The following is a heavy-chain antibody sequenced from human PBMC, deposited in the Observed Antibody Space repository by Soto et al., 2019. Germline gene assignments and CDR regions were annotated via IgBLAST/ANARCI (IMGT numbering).Heavy chain of an antibody. D-gene: IGHD2-15*01. Sequence: GGSLRLSCAASGFTFSTYTMNWVRQPPGKGLEWVSSISSGSSYIYYADLVKGRFTISRDNAENSLYLEMNSLRAEDTAVYYCGRGYCGGGTCSAVDYWGQGTLVTVSS. CDR2: ISSGSSYI. CDR3: GRGYCGGGTCSAVDY. J-gene: IGHJ4*02. V-gene: IGHV3-21*01. CDR1: GFTFSTYT.